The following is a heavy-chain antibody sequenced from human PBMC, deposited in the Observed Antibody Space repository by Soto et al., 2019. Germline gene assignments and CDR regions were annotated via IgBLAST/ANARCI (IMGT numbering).Heavy chain of an antibody. CDR3: ARDPYDSSGYYDGFDY. CDR2: INSDGSST. D-gene: IGHD3-22*01. J-gene: IGHJ4*02. V-gene: IGHV3-74*01. CDR1: GFTFSSYC. Sequence: EVQLVESGGGLVQPGGSLRLSCAASGFTFSSYCMHWVRQAPGKGLVWVSRINSDGSSTSYADSVKGRFTISRDNAKNTLYLQMNSLRAEDTAVYYCARDPYDSSGYYDGFDYWGQGTLVTVSS.